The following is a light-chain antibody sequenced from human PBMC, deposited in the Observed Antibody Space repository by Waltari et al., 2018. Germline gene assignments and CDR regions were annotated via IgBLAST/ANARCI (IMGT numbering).Light chain of an antibody. CDR1: NSDVGDYTP. J-gene: IGLJ1*01. Sequence: QSALAQPASVSGSPGQSITISCSGTNSDVGDYTPASSYQQFPGKAPQLLIYDVSSRPSGISNRFSGSKSGNTASLTISGLQAEDEADYYCSSYSTSTALDVFGTGTKVTVL. V-gene: IGLV2-14*03. CDR2: DVS. CDR3: SSYSTSTALDV.